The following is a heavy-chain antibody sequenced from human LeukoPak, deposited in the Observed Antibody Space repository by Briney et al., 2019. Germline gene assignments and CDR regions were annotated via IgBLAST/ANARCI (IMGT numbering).Heavy chain of an antibody. CDR1: GFTFSSYA. J-gene: IGHJ4*02. CDR2: IYHSGST. Sequence: GSLRLSCAASGFTFSSYAMSWVRQAPGKGLEWIGSIYHSGSTYYNPSLKSRVTISVDTSKNQFSLKLSSVTAADTAVYYCARMYYYDSSGYLHFDYWGQGTLVTVSS. CDR3: ARMYYYDSSGYLHFDY. V-gene: IGHV4-38-2*01. D-gene: IGHD3-22*01.